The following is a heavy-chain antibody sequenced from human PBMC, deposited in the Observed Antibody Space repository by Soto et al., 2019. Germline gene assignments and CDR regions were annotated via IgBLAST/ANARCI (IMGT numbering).Heavy chain of an antibody. D-gene: IGHD6-13*01. Sequence: EVQLVESGGGLAQPGGSLRLSCAASGFTFSSYEMNWVRQAPGKGLEWVSYISSSGSTIYYADSVKGRFTISRDNAKNSLYLQMNSLRAEDTAVYYCARSSSVAALFDYWGQGTLVTVSS. CDR3: ARSSSVAALFDY. CDR2: ISSSGSTI. J-gene: IGHJ4*02. CDR1: GFTFSSYE. V-gene: IGHV3-48*03.